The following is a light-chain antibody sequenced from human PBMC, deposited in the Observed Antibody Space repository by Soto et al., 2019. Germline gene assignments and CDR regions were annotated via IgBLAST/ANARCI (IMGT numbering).Light chain of an antibody. CDR2: EAS. Sequence: DIQMTQSPSTLSASVGDRIIITCRATQNISTWLAWYQQKPGKAPKLLIYEASNLESGVSPRFSGSGSGTDFTLTISRLQPDDSATYFCQKYYTYPLTFGGGAKVEI. V-gene: IGKV1-5*03. CDR1: QNISTW. J-gene: IGKJ4*01. CDR3: QKYYTYPLT.